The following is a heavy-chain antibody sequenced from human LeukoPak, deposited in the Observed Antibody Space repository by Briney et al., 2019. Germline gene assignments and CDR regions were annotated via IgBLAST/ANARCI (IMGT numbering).Heavy chain of an antibody. Sequence: SETLSLTCAVYGGSFSTYYWSWIRQPPGKGLEWIGEINHSGSTNYNPSLKSRVTISVDTSKNQFSLKLSSVTAADTAVYYCAIAVSGVTYDSSGLTRWGQGTLVTVSS. J-gene: IGHJ4*02. CDR1: GGSFSTYY. V-gene: IGHV4-34*01. CDR2: INHSGST. D-gene: IGHD3-22*01. CDR3: AIAVSGVTYDSSGLTR.